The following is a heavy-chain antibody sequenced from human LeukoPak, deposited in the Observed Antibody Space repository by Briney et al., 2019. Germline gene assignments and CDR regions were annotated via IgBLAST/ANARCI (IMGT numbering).Heavy chain of an antibody. D-gene: IGHD3-22*01. CDR1: GYTFTDYY. CDR3: ARVSMIVVVDAFDI. J-gene: IGHJ3*02. V-gene: IGHV1-18*04. CDR2: ISAYNGNT. Sequence: ASVKVSCKASGYTFTDYYIHWVRQAPGQGLEWMGWISAYNGNTNYAQELQGRVTMTTDTSTSTAYMELRSLRSDDTAVYYCARVSMIVVVDAFDIWGQGTMVTVSS.